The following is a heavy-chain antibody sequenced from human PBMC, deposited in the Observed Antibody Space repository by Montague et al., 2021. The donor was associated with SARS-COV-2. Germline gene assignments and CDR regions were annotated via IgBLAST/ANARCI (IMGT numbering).Heavy chain of an antibody. CDR1: GLSFSDYD. V-gene: IGHV3-21*01. D-gene: IGHD6-25*01. J-gene: IGHJ4*02. Sequence: SLRLSCAAPGLSFSDYDMNWVRQAPGKGLEWVSSISATGSYIYYGDSVKGRFAISRDNAKKSLYLQMDSLRAEDTAVYYCAADPEVQKHRLAHFDYWGQGTLVTVSS. CDR2: ISATGSYI. CDR3: AADPEVQKHRLAHFDY.